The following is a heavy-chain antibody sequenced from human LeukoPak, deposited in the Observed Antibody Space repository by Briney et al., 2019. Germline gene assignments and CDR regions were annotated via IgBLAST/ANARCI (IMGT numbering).Heavy chain of an antibody. V-gene: IGHV4-39*01. J-gene: IGHJ2*01. CDR2: IYYSGST. Sequence: PSETLSLTCTVSGGSISSSSYYWGWIRQPPGKGLERIGSIYYSGSTYYNPSLKSRVTISVDTSKNQFSLKLSSVTAADTAVYYCARHKWDSSGYYYLWYFDLWGRGTLVTVSS. CDR1: GGSISSSSYY. D-gene: IGHD3-22*01. CDR3: ARHKWDSSGYYYLWYFDL.